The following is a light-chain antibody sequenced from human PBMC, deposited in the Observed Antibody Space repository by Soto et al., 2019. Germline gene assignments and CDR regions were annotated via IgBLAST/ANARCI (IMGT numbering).Light chain of an antibody. Sequence: QTVATQEPSLSVSHGGTVTLTCGLTSGSVSSSHHPSWYQQTPGQAPRTLIYSTNTRSSGVPDRFSGSFLGNKAALTITGAQADDESDYYCVLNMGSGIWVFGGGTKLTVL. V-gene: IGLV8-61*01. J-gene: IGLJ3*02. CDR2: STN. CDR3: VLNMGSGIWV. CDR1: SGSVSSSHH.